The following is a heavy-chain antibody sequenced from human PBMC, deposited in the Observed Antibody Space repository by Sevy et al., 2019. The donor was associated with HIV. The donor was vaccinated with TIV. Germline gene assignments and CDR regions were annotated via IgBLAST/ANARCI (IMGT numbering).Heavy chain of an antibody. CDR1: GGSISSSSYY. J-gene: IGHJ4*02. CDR2: IYYSGNT. CDR3: ARLGGYSSDWDDFDY. D-gene: IGHD6-19*01. Sequence: SETLSLTCTVSGGSISSSSYYWGWIRQPPGKGLEWIGSIYYSGNTYYNPSLKSRVTMSVDTSKNQFSLKLSSVTAADTALYYCARLGGYSSDWDDFDYWGQGTLVTVSS. V-gene: IGHV4-39*01.